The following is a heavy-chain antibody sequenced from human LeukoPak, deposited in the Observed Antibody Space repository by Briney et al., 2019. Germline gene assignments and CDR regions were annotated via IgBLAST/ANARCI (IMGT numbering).Heavy chain of an antibody. V-gene: IGHV4-59*01. CDR3: ARASSGWYNWFDP. D-gene: IGHD6-19*01. CDR2: IYYSGYT. J-gene: IGHJ5*02. CDR1: GGSISSYY. Sequence: SETLSLTCTVSGGSISSYYWSWIRQPPGRGLEWIGYIYYSGYTNYNPSLKSRVTISVDTSKNQSSLKLSSVTAADTAVYYCARASSGWYNWFDPWGQGTLVTVSS.